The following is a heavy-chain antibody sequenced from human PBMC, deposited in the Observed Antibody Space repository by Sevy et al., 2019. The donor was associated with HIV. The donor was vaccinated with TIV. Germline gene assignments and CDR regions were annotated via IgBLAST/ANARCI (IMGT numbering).Heavy chain of an antibody. V-gene: IGHV3-15*01. J-gene: IGHJ4*02. CDR2: IKSKTDGETT. D-gene: IGHD1-26*01. Sequence: GGSLRLSCAASGFTFNYSWLSWVRQAPGKGLEWVGRIKSKTDGETTDYAAPVKGRFTVSRDDSKTTLYLQMSSPKTEDTAVYYCTTGLGYSNPRGFDYWGQGTLVTVSS. CDR3: TTGLGYSNPRGFDY. CDR1: GFTFNYSW.